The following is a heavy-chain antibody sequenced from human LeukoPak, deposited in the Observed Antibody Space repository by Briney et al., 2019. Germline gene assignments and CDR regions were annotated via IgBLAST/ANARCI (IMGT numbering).Heavy chain of an antibody. D-gene: IGHD2-2*01. J-gene: IGHJ3*02. V-gene: IGHV4-4*07. CDR2: IYTSGST. Sequence: SENLSLTCTVSGGSISSYYWSWIRQPAGKGLEWIGRIYTSGSTNYNPSLKSRVTMSVDTSKNQFSLKLSSVTAADTAVYYCAREGIVVAQNAFDIWGQGTMVTVSS. CDR3: AREGIVVAQNAFDI. CDR1: GGSISSYY.